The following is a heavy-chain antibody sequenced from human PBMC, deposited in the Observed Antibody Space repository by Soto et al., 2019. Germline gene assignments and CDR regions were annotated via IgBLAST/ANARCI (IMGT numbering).Heavy chain of an antibody. D-gene: IGHD6-13*01. CDR3: ATQQQLALFDY. CDR2: IYPGDSDT. J-gene: IGHJ4*02. CDR1: GYSFTNYW. V-gene: IGHV5-51*01. Sequence: GESLKISCKGSGYSFTNYWIGWVRQMPGKGLEWMGIIYPGDSDTRYSPSFQGQVTISADKSISTAYLPWSSLKASDTAMYYCATQQQLALFDYWGQGTLVTVSS.